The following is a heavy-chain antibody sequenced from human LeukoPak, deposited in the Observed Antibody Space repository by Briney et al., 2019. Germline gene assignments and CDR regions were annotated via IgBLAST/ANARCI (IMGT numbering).Heavy chain of an antibody. CDR3: ASLDGYCSGGGCYSPDYYGMDV. Sequence: SVKVSCKASGGTFSSYAISWVRQAPGQGLEWMGRIIPIFGIANYAQKFQGRATITADKSTSTAYMELSSLRSEDTAVYYCASLDGYCSGGGCYSPDYYGMDVWGQGTTVTVSS. CDR1: GGTFSSYA. J-gene: IGHJ6*02. CDR2: IIPIFGIA. V-gene: IGHV1-69*04. D-gene: IGHD2-15*01.